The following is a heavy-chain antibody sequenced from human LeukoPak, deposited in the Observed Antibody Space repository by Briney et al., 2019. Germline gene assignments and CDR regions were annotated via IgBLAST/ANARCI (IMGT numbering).Heavy chain of an antibody. CDR2: INPNSGGT. J-gene: IGHJ4*02. CDR1: GYTFTGYY. V-gene: IGHV1-2*06. Sequence: ASVKVSCKASGYTFTGYYMHWVRQAPGQGLEWMGRINPNSGGTNYAQKFQGRVTMTRDTSISTAYMELSRLRSDDTAVYYCARGGLDRRHFDDYWGQGTLVTVSS. CDR3: ARGGLDRRHFDDY. D-gene: IGHD1-1*01.